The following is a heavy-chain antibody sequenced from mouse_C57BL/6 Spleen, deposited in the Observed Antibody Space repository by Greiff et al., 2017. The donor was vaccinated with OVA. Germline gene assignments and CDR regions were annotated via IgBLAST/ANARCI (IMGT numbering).Heavy chain of an antibody. CDR3: TGSTWFAY. CDR1: GFNIKDDY. V-gene: IGHV14-4*01. J-gene: IGHJ3*01. Sequence: VQLQQFGAELVRPGASVKLSCTASGFNIKDDYMHWVKQRPEQGLEWIGWIDPENGDTEYASKFQGKATITADTSSNTAYLQLSSLTSEDTAVYYCTGSTWFAYWGQGTLVTVSA. CDR2: IDPENGDT. D-gene: IGHD1-1*01.